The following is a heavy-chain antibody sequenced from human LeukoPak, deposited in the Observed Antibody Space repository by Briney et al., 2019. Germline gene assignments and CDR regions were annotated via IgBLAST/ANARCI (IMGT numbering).Heavy chain of an antibody. J-gene: IGHJ5*02. CDR1: GFTFSNAW. CDR2: IKSKTDGGTT. D-gene: IGHD1-26*01. Sequence: GGSLRLSCAASGFTFSNAWMSWVRQAPGKGLEWVGRIKSKTDGGTTDYAAPVKGRFTISRDDSKNTLYLQMNSLKTEDTAVYYCTRTVGATARHWFDPWGQGTLVTVSS. V-gene: IGHV3-15*01. CDR3: TRTVGATARHWFDP.